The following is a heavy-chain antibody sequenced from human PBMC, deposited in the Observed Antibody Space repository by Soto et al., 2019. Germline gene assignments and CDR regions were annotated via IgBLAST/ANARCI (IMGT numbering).Heavy chain of an antibody. CDR3: ARSSKYSYGSYYFDY. Sequence: PGGSLRLSCAASGFTFSSYGMHWVRQAPGKGLEWVAVIWYDGSNKYYADYVKGRFTISRDNSKNTLYLQMNSLRAEDTSVYYCARSSKYSYGSYYFDYWGQGTLVTVSS. CDR1: GFTFSSYG. CDR2: IWYDGSNK. D-gene: IGHD5-18*01. V-gene: IGHV3-33*01. J-gene: IGHJ4*02.